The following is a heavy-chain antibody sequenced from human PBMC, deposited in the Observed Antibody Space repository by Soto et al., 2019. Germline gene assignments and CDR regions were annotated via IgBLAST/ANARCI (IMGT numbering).Heavy chain of an antibody. V-gene: IGHV4-34*01. D-gene: IGHD3-9*01. CDR2: INDSGSI. Sequence: QVQLQQWGAGPLRPLETLSLTCGVSGGSFSGYYWAWIRQSPGKGLEWIGEINDSGSINYTPSLKRRVSISVDTSKNHYSLNLWSVTAAYAAVYYCERESHDILTGPPWGWYFDLWGRGTLVTVSS. CDR3: ERESHDILTGPPWGWYFDL. CDR1: GGSFSGYY. J-gene: IGHJ2*01.